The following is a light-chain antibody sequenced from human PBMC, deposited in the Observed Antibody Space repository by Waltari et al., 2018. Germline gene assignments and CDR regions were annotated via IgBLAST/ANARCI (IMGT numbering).Light chain of an antibody. V-gene: IGLV2-23*02. CDR1: SSDVGSYNL. CDR2: EVN. CDR3: CSYAGSSIWV. Sequence: QSALTQPASVSGSPGQSITISCTGTSSDVGSYNLVPWYQQYPGKAPKLRIYEVNKRPPGVSYRFSGSKSGNTASLTISGLQAEDEAEYYCCSYAGSSIWVFGGGTKLTVL. J-gene: IGLJ3*02.